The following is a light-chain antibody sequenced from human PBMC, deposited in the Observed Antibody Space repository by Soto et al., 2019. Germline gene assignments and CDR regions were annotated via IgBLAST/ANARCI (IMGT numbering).Light chain of an antibody. CDR2: AAS. CDR1: QDINGW. J-gene: IGKJ3*01. CDR3: QKANSFPLT. V-gene: IGKV1-12*01. Sequence: DIQMTQSPSSVSASVGDRVTITCRTSQDINGWLAWYQQKPGKAPKLLIYAASRLQSGLPSRFSVIGSWTDFTLTISSLQPEDFSTYYCQKANSFPLTFGPGTKVDVQ.